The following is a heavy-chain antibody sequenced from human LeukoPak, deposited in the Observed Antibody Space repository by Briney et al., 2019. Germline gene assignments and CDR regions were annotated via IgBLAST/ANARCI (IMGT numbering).Heavy chain of an antibody. V-gene: IGHV3-30*02. D-gene: IGHD2-21*02. Sequence: PGGSLRLSCAASGFTFSSYGMHWVRQAPSKGLEWVAFIRYDGSNKYYADSVKGRFTISRDNARNSLYLQMNSLRAEDTAVYYCASTYVVVTAVHDAFHIWGQGTMVTVSS. CDR2: IRYDGSNK. CDR1: GFTFSSYG. CDR3: ASTYVVVTAVHDAFHI. J-gene: IGHJ3*02.